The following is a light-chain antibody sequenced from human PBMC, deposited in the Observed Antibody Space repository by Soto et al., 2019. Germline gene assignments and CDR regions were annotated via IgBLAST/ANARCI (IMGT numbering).Light chain of an antibody. V-gene: IGKV3-20*01. CDR3: QQYGSSPGFT. CDR2: GAS. CDR1: QSVSSSY. J-gene: IGKJ3*01. Sequence: EIVLTQSPGTLSSSPGERATLSCRASQSVSSSYLAWYQQKPGKAPRLLIYGASSRATGIPDRFSGSGSGTDFTLTISRLEPEDFAVYYCQQYGSSPGFTFGPGTKVDSK.